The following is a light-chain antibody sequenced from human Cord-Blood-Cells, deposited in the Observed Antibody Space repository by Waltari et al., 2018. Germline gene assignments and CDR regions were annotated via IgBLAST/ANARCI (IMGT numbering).Light chain of an antibody. CDR1: VLAKKY. CDR3: YSAADNNLV. J-gene: IGLJ2*01. CDR2: KDS. Sequence: SYKLTQPSSVSVSPGQTARITCSGDVLAKKYARWFQQKPGQAPVLVIYKDSERPSGIPERFSGSSSGTTVTLTISGAQVEDEADYYCYSAADNNLVFGGGTKLTVL. V-gene: IGLV3-27*01.